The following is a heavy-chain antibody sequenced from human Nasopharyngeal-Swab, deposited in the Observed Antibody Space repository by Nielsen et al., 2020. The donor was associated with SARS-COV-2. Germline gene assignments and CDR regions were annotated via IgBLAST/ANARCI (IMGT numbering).Heavy chain of an antibody. CDR1: GYTFSRYW. J-gene: IGHJ4*02. Sequence: GESLKISCTASGYTFSRYWMHWVRQVPGKGLVWVSRIDNDGAITNYADSVKGRFTISRDNAKNTLYLQMNSLRADDTGVYYCARDVGGRDNYWGQGALVTVSS. CDR2: IDNDGAIT. D-gene: IGHD2-15*01. V-gene: IGHV3-74*01. CDR3: ARDVGGRDNY.